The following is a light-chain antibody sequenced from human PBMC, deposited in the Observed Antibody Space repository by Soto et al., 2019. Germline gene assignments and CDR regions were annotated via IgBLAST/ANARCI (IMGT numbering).Light chain of an antibody. J-gene: IGKJ1*01. CDR2: AAS. V-gene: IGKV1-27*01. CDR1: QGISNY. CDR3: QKYNSALWT. Sequence: DIQMTQSPSSLSASVGDRVTIPCRASQGISNYLAWYQQKPGKVPKLLIYAASTLQSGVPSRFSGSGSGTDFTLTISSLQPEDVATYYWQKYNSALWTFGQGTKVEIK.